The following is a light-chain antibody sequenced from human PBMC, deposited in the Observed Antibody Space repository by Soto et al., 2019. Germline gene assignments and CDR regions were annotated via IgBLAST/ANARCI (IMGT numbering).Light chain of an antibody. CDR3: QQYGTSPFT. CDR1: QSVPNNY. Sequence: EIVLTQSPDTLSLSPREGGTLSCRASQSVPNNYIAWYQQRLGQAPRLLIYHTSGRSPGVPDRFSGSRSGTDFTLTISGLEPEDFGVYYCQQYGTSPFTFGPGTTV. CDR2: HTS. V-gene: IGKV3-20*01. J-gene: IGKJ3*01.